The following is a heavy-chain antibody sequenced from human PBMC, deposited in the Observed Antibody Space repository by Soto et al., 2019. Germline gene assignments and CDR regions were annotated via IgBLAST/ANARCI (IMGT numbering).Heavy chain of an antibody. J-gene: IGHJ6*02. Sequence: GSLRLSCAASGFTFSSYDMHWVRQATGKGLEWVSAIGTAGDTYYPGSVKGRFTISRENAKNSLYLQMNSLRAEDTAVYYCARDPEGYYDSSGYYFPPGGMDVWGQGTTVTVSS. D-gene: IGHD3-22*01. CDR2: IGTAGDT. V-gene: IGHV3-13*01. CDR3: ARDPEGYYDSSGYYFPPGGMDV. CDR1: GFTFSSYD.